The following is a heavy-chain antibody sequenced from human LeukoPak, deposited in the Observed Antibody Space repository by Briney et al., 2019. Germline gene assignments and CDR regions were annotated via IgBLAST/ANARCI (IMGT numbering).Heavy chain of an antibody. Sequence: SQTLSLTCDVSGGSISSGLYSWSWIRQPLGKGLEWIGYIYHTGSTYYNPSLKSRVTISVDASKNQFSLRLSSVTAADTAVYYCARLQYCSGTSCYWFDPWGQGTLVTVSS. CDR2: IYHTGST. CDR1: GGSISSGLYS. D-gene: IGHD2-2*01. CDR3: ARLQYCSGTSCYWFDP. V-gene: IGHV4-30-2*01. J-gene: IGHJ5*02.